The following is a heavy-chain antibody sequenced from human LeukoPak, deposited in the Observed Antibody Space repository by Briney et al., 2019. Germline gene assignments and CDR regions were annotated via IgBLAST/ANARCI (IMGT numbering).Heavy chain of an antibody. CDR2: MNPNSGNT. J-gene: IGHJ3*02. D-gene: IGHD2-15*01. V-gene: IGHV1-8*02. CDR3: ARGGLVIVVVVADDAFDI. CDR1: GYTFTGYY. Sequence: ASVKVSCKASGYTFTGYYMHWVRQATGQGLEWMGWMNPNSGNTGYAQKFQGRVTMTRNTSISTVYMELSSLRSEDTAVYYCARGGLVIVVVVADDAFDIWGQGTMVTVSS.